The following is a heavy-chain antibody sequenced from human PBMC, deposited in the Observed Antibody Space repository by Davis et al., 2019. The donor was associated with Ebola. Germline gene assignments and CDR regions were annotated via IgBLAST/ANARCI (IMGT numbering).Heavy chain of an antibody. J-gene: IGHJ4*02. CDR1: GFTFSSYA. CDR2: ISSSGSTI. D-gene: IGHD1-26*01. CDR3: ARTLVGATGY. V-gene: IGHV3-48*03. Sequence: GESLKISCAASGFTFSSYAMSWVRQAPGKGLEWVSAISSSGSTIYYADSVKGRFTISRDNAKNSLYLQMNSLRAEDTVVYYCARTLVGATGYWGQGTLVTVSS.